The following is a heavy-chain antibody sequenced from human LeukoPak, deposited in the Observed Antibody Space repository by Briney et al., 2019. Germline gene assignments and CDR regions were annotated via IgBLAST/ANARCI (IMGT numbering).Heavy chain of an antibody. D-gene: IGHD6-19*01. CDR2: INPNSGGT. V-gene: IGHV1-2*02. J-gene: IGHJ4*02. CDR3: ARDRDIAVAGTLLAY. Sequence: ASVKVSCKASGYTFTGYYMHWVRQAPGQGLEWMGWINPNSGGTNYAQKFQGRVTMTRDTSISTAYMELSRLRSDDTAVCHCARDRDIAVAGTLLAYWGQGTLVTVSS. CDR1: GYTFTGYY.